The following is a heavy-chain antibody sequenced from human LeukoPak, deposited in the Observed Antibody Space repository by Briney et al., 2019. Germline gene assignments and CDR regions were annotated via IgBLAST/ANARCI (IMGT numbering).Heavy chain of an antibody. D-gene: IGHD1-1*01. J-gene: IGHJ4*02. CDR1: GFTFSNYW. V-gene: IGHV3-7*03. CDR3: VKDIRRRGLGTDFDY. CDR2: IRQDGGEK. Sequence: GGSLRLSCVASGFTFSNYWMTWVRQAPGKGLEWVANIRQDGGEKNFVDSVKGRFIISRDNTKNSLYLQMNSLRAEDMAFYYCVKDIRRRGLGTDFDYWGQGTLVTVSS.